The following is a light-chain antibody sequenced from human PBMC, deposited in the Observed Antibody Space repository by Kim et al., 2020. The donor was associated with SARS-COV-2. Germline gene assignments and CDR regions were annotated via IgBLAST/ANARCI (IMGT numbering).Light chain of an antibody. J-gene: IGLJ2*01. Sequence: SYELTQPPSVSVAPGKTARITCGGNNIGSKSVHWYQQKPGQAPVLVIYYDSDRPSGIPERFSGSNSGNTATPTISRVEAGDEADYYCQVWDSSSDHPRVVFGGGTQLTVL. CDR2: YDS. V-gene: IGLV3-21*04. CDR1: NIGSKS. CDR3: QVWDSSSDHPRVV.